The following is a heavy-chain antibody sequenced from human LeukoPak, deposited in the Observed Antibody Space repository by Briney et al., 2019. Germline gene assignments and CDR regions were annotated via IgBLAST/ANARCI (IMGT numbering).Heavy chain of an antibody. D-gene: IGHD3-9*01. CDR1: GGSFSGYY. CDR2: INNSGST. V-gene: IGHV4-34*01. Sequence: SETLSLTCALYGGSFSGYYWSWIRQPPGKGLEWIGEINNSGSTNYNPSLKSRDTISVDTSKNQFSPKLSSVTAADTAVYYCARGRRGYDILTGMSKVPPNYYYYGMDVWGQGTTVTVSS. CDR3: ARGRRGYDILTGMSKVPPNYYYYGMDV. J-gene: IGHJ6*02.